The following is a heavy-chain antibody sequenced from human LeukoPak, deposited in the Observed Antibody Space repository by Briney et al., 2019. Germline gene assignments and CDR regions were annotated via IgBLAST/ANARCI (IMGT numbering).Heavy chain of an antibody. Sequence: GGSLRLSCAASGFTFSSYAMSWVRQAPGKGLEWVSAISGSGGSTYYGDSVKGRFTISRDNSKNTLYLQMNSLRAEDTAVYYCTKDLGRSPSDGLDIWGQGTLVTVSS. CDR2: ISGSGGST. D-gene: IGHD2-15*01. CDR1: GFTFSSYA. J-gene: IGHJ3*02. CDR3: TKDLGRSPSDGLDI. V-gene: IGHV3-23*01.